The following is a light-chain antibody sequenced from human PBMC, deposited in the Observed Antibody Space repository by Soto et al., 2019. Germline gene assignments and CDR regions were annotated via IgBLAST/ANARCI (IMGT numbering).Light chain of an antibody. CDR1: SSDVGGYNY. V-gene: IGLV2-14*03. J-gene: IGLJ2*01. CDR3: SSYTSSSTQV. CDR2: DVS. Sequence: QSALTQPASVSGSPGQSITISCTGTSSDVGGYNYVSWYQQHPHPGKAPKLVIYDVSNRPSGVSNRFSGSKSGNTASLTISGLQAEYEADYYCSSYTSSSTQVFGGGTKLTVL.